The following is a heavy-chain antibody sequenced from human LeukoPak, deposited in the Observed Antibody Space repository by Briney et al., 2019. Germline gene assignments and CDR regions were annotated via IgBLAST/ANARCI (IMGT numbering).Heavy chain of an antibody. J-gene: IGHJ4*02. CDR1: GFTFSSYG. CDR2: IRHDGSKK. CDR3: APTRGPYYFDY. V-gene: IGHV3-30*02. Sequence: GRSLRLSCAASGFTFSSYGIHCVRQAPGKGLEWVASIRHDGSKKYYADSVKGRFTVYRDNSKSTLYLQMNSLRAEDTAVYYCAPTRGPYYFDYWGQGTLVTVSS.